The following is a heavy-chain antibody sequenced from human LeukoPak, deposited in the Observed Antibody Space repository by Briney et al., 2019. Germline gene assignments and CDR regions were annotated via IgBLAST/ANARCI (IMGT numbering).Heavy chain of an antibody. J-gene: IGHJ6*03. Sequence: PGRSLRLSCAASGFTFSSYGMHWVRQASGKGLEWVAVISYDGSNKYYADSVKGRFTISRDNSKNTLYLQMNSLRAEDTAVYYCARTYYDFWSGYYQPSNYYMDVWGKGTTVTVSS. CDR2: ISYDGSNK. CDR3: ARTYYDFWSGYYQPSNYYMDV. D-gene: IGHD3-3*01. CDR1: GFTFSSYG. V-gene: IGHV3-30*03.